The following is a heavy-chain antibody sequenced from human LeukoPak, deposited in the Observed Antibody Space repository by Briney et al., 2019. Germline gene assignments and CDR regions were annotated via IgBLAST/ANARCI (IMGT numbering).Heavy chain of an antibody. Sequence: GGPLRLSCTASGFTVSSNYMSWVRQAPGKGLEWVSVIYSGGSTYYADSVKGRFTISRDNSKNTLYLQMNSLRAEDTAVYYCARAGSTGWFHKDYGDDLDYWGQGTLVTVSS. CDR2: IYSGGST. CDR3: ARAGSTGWFHKDYGDDLDY. J-gene: IGHJ4*02. CDR1: GFTVSSNY. V-gene: IGHV3-66*01. D-gene: IGHD4-17*01.